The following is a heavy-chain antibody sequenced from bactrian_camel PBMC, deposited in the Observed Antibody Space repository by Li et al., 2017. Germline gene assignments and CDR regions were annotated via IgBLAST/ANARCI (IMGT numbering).Heavy chain of an antibody. CDR1: GFTFDDYA. V-gene: IGHV3-1*01. CDR2: ISWSGDST. CDR3: AADRRGTSGSRWYTLSDYNY. Sequence: DVQLVESGGGLVQPGGSLRLSCAASGFTFDDYAMGWIRQAPGKGLEWVSAISWSGDSTNYADSVKGRFTISRDNAKNTVDLQMNSLKPEDTAAYYCAADRRGTSGSRWYTLSDYNYWGQGTQVTVS. J-gene: IGHJ4*01. D-gene: IGHD6*01.